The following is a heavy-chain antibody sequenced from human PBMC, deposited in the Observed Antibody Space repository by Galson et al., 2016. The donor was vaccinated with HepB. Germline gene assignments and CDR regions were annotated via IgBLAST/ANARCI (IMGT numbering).Heavy chain of an antibody. V-gene: IGHV3-33*08. CDR1: GGSISSSGYY. CDR3: ARAHRWELFTEY. J-gene: IGHJ4*02. CDR2: IWYDGGTK. Sequence: LSLTCTVSGGSISSSGYYWGWVRQAPGKGLEWVAVIWYDGGTKYYADSVKGRFTIARDNSKNTLYLQMNSLRAEDTAVYYCARAHRWELFTEYWGQGTLVTVSS. D-gene: IGHD3-10*01.